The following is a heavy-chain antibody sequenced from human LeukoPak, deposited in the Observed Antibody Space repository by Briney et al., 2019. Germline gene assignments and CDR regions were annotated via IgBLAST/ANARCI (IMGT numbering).Heavy chain of an antibody. D-gene: IGHD6-13*01. CDR2: IYYSGST. Sequence: SETLSLTCAVYGGSFSGYYWSWIRQPPGKGLEWIGYIYYSGSTNYNPSLKSRVTISADTSKNQFSLRLSSVTAADTAVYYCARSPYSSSWYYYFDYWGRGTLVTVSS. J-gene: IGHJ4*02. V-gene: IGHV4-59*01. CDR3: ARSPYSSSWYYYFDY. CDR1: GGSFSGYY.